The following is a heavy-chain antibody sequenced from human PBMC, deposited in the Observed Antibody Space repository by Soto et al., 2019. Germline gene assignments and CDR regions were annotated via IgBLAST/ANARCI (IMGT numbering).Heavy chain of an antibody. CDR3: ARDIVGVELGMDYYYGMDV. D-gene: IGHD1-26*01. J-gene: IGHJ6*02. V-gene: IGHV1-2*04. CDR2: INPNSGGT. Sequence: ASVKVSCKASGYTFTGYYMHWVRQAPGQGLEWMGWINPNSGGTNYAQKFQGWVTMTRDTSISTAYMELSRLRSDDTAVYYCARDIVGVELGMDYYYGMDVWGQGTTVTVSS. CDR1: GYTFTGYY.